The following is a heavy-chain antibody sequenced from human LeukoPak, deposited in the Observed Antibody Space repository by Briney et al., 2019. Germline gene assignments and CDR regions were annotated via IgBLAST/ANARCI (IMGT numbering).Heavy chain of an antibody. CDR2: ISSSSSYI. CDR3: AREIGSSWTHAFDI. Sequence: GGSLRLSCAASGFTFSSYEMTWVRQAPGKGLEWVSSISSSSSYIYYADSVKGRFTISRDNAKNSLYLQMNSLRAEDTAVYYCAREIGSSWTHAFDIGGQGTMVTVSS. J-gene: IGHJ3*02. V-gene: IGHV3-21*01. CDR1: GFTFSSYE. D-gene: IGHD2-15*01.